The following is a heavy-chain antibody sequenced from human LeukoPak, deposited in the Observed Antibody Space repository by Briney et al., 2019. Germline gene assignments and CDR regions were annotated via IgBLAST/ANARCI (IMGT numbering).Heavy chain of an antibody. J-gene: IGHJ3*02. D-gene: IGHD6-25*01. CDR1: GGSISSYY. CDR2: IYYSGST. V-gene: IGHV4-59*01. Sequence: PSETLSLICTVSGGSISSYYWSWIRQPPGKGLEWIGYIYYSGSTNYNPSLKSRVTISVDTSKNQFSLKLSSVTAADTAVYYCARDGATAGRRDAFDIWGQGTMVTVSS. CDR3: ARDGATAGRRDAFDI.